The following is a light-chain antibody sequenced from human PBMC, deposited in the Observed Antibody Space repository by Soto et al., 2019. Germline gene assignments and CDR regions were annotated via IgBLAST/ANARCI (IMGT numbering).Light chain of an antibody. CDR3: QKYKSAPLT. CDR2: GAS. Sequence: ETVLTQSPGTLSLSPGETGTLSCRASQSVTSSYLAWYQQKPDQAPRLLIYGASNRATGIPDRFSGSGSGTDFTLTISRLEPEDFAVYYCQKYKSAPLTFGGGTKVEIK. V-gene: IGKV3-20*01. J-gene: IGKJ4*01. CDR1: QSVTSSY.